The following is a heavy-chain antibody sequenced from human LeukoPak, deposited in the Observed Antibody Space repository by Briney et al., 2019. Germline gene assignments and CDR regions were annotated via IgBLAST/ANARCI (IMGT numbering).Heavy chain of an antibody. CDR3: ARDPKGYSGYQGLSREDLFG. Sequence: GGALRLSCAASGFLFSSYTMTWVRQAPGEGLEWVSSISSSSNYIYYADSVKGRFTISRDNAENSLYLQMNSLRAEDTAVYYCARDPKGYSGYQGLSREDLFGWGQGTLVTVSS. CDR1: GFLFSSYT. D-gene: IGHD5-12*01. CDR2: ISSSSNYI. J-gene: IGHJ4*02. V-gene: IGHV3-21*01.